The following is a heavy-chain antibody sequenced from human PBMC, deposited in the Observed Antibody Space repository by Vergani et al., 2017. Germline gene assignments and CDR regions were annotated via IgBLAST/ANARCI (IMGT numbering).Heavy chain of an antibody. Sequence: EVQLVESGGGLVKPGGSLRLSCAASGFTFSSYAMHWVRQAPGKGLEWVSYINSGSSTIYYADSVKGRFTISRDNAKNSLYLQMNSLRAEDTAVYYCARLFREGDYGDSWGQGTLVTVSS. CDR1: GFTFSSYA. V-gene: IGHV3-21*05. CDR3: ARLFREGDYGDS. CDR2: INSGSSTI. J-gene: IGHJ4*02. D-gene: IGHD4-17*01.